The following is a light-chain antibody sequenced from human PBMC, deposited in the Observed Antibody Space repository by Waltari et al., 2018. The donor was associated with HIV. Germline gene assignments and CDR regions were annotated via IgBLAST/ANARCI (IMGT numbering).Light chain of an antibody. J-gene: IGKJ2*01. V-gene: IGKV1-39*01. CDR1: QSISKS. CDR2: AAS. CDR3: QQSYSTPQDT. Sequence: DIQMTQSPSSLSASLGDRVTIPCRASQSISKSLNWYQQKPGRAPKLLIYAASSLQRGVPSRFSGSGSGTDFTLSISSLQPEDVATYYCQQSYSTPQDTFGQGTKLEIK.